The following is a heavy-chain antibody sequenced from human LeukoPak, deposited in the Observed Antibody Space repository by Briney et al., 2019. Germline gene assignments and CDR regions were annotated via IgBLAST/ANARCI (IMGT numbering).Heavy chain of an antibody. V-gene: IGHV3-11*06. CDR2: ISSSSSYT. Sequence: PGGSLRLSCAASGFTFSDYYMSWIRQAPGKGLEWVSYISSSSSYTNYADSVKGRFTISRDNAKNSLYLQMNSLRAEDTAVYYCARDLYPHFWSGYYPNWLDPWGQGTLVTVSS. D-gene: IGHD3-3*02. CDR3: ARDLYPHFWSGYYPNWLDP. CDR1: GFTFSDYY. J-gene: IGHJ5*02.